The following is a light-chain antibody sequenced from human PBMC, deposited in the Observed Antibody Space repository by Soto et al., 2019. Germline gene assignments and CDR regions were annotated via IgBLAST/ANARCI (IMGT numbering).Light chain of an antibody. J-gene: IGKJ5*01. CDR2: DVS. Sequence: DIQMTQSPPSLSVSVGDRVTITCQASQDISNYLHWFQQKPGKAPQLLIFDVSNLQTGVPSRFSGGGSGTDSALTISSLEPEDIATYYCQQYDSLPLTFGQGTRLEIK. CDR1: QDISNY. CDR3: QQYDSLPLT. V-gene: IGKV1-33*01.